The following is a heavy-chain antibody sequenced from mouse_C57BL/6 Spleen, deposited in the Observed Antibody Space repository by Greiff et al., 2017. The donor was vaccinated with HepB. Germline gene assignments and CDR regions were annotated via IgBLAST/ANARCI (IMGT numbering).Heavy chain of an antibody. CDR1: GYAFTNYL. J-gene: IGHJ4*01. Sequence: QVQLQQSGAELVRPGTSVKVSCKASGYAFTNYLIEWVKQRPGQGLEWIGVINPGSGGTNYNEKFKGKATLTADKSSSTAYRQLSSLTSEDSAVYFCAGYSNYVSYAMDYWGQGTSVTVSS. CDR3: AGYSNYVSYAMDY. D-gene: IGHD2-5*01. CDR2: INPGSGGT. V-gene: IGHV1-54*01.